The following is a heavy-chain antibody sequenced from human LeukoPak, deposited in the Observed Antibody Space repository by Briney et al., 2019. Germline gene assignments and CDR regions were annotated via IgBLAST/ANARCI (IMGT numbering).Heavy chain of an antibody. Sequence: ASVKVSCKASGYTFTSYDINWVRQATGQGLEWMGWMNPKSGNTGYAQKFQGRVTMTRNTSISTAYMEVSSLRSEDTAVYYCASLPVADIVVVPAANDAFDIWGQGTMVTVSS. D-gene: IGHD2-2*01. V-gene: IGHV1-8*01. CDR2: MNPKSGNT. J-gene: IGHJ3*02. CDR1: GYTFTSYD. CDR3: ASLPVADIVVVPAANDAFDI.